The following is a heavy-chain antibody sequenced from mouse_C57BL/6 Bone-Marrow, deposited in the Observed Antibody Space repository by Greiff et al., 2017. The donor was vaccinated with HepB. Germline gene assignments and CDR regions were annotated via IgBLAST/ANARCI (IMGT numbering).Heavy chain of an antibody. Sequence: QVQLQQSDAELVKPGASVKISCKVSGYTFTAHTIHWMKQRPEQGLEWIGYIYPRDGSTKYNEKFKGKATLTADKSSSTAYMQLNSLTSEDSAVYFCAMEGGLYSNHYYAMDYWGQGTSVTVSP. CDR2: IYPRDGST. V-gene: IGHV1-78*01. CDR3: AMEGGLYSNHYYAMDY. D-gene: IGHD2-5*01. J-gene: IGHJ4*01. CDR1: GYTFTAHT.